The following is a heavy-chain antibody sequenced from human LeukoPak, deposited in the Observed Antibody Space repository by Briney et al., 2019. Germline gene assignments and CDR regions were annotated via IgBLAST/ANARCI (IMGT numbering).Heavy chain of an antibody. Sequence: GGSLRLSCAASGFTFSSYAMSWVRQAPGKGLEWVSAISGSGGSTYYADSVKGRFTISRDNSKNTLYLQMNSLGAEDTAVYYCAKSEPLATVTTYYYYYGMDVWGQGTTVTVSS. V-gene: IGHV3-23*01. D-gene: IGHD4-17*01. CDR3: AKSEPLATVTTYYYYYGMDV. CDR1: GFTFSSYA. CDR2: ISGSGGST. J-gene: IGHJ6*02.